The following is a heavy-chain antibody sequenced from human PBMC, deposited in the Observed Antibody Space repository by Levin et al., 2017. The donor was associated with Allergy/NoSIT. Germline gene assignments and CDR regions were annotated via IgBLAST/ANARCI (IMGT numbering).Heavy chain of an antibody. V-gene: IGHV3-7*01. CDR3: ARALTIFGVVIMMYFDY. D-gene: IGHD3-3*01. Sequence: GGSLRLSCAASGFTFSSYWMSWVRQAPGKGLEWVANIKHDGSEKYYVDSVKGRFTISRDNAKNSLYRQMNSLRAEDTAVYYCARALTIFGVVIMMYFDYWGQGTLVTVSA. J-gene: IGHJ4*02. CDR1: GFTFSSYW. CDR2: IKHDGSEK.